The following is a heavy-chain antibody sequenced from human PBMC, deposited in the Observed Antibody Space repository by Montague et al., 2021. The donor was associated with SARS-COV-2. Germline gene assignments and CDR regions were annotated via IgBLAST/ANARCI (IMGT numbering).Heavy chain of an antibody. D-gene: IGHD3-10*01. J-gene: IGHJ2*01. CDR3: AREFRTYGYGGQYWYFDL. CDR1: GGSISSSSYY. V-gene: IGHV4-39*07. Sequence: SETLSLTCTVSGGSISSSSYYWGWIRQPPGKGLEWIGSIYYSGSTYYNPSLKSRVTISIDKSKNQFSLKLSSVTAADTAVYYCAREFRTYGYGGQYWYFDLWGRGTLVTVSS. CDR2: IYYSGST.